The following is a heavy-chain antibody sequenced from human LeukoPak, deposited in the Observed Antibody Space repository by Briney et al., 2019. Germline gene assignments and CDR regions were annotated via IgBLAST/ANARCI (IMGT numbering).Heavy chain of an antibody. D-gene: IGHD5-24*01. CDR3: ARDNSVRDEAWWFNP. V-gene: IGHV1-46*01. CDR1: GYTFTSNY. CDR2: IGPSGGST. J-gene: IGHJ5*02. Sequence: ASVKVSCKVFGYTFTSNYMHWVRQAPGQGPEWMRVIGPSGGSTTYAQKFQGRVTLTRDMSTSTDYLELSSLRSEDTAVYYCARDNSVRDEAWWFNPWGQGTLVTVSS.